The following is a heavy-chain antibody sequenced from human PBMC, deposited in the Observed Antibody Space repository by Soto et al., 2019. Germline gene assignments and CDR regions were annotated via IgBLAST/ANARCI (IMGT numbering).Heavy chain of an antibody. CDR1: GGSISSGDYY. J-gene: IGHJ4*02. Sequence: QVQLQESGPGLVKPSQTLSLTCAVSGGSISSGDYYWTWIRQPPGKGLEWIGYIHYRGSTNYNPSLESRVTISVDTSKNQFSLKVRSVTAADTAVYYCARESYGDYVGLVSPLDYWGQGTLVTVSS. V-gene: IGHV4-30-4*01. D-gene: IGHD4-17*01. CDR2: IHYRGST. CDR3: ARESYGDYVGLVSPLDY.